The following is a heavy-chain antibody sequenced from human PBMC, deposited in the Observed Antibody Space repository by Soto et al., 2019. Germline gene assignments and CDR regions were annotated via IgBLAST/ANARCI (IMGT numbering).Heavy chain of an antibody. V-gene: IGHV5-51*01. D-gene: IGHD5-12*01. J-gene: IGHJ4*02. Sequence: GESLKISCKGSGYSYTSYWIAWVRQRPGKGLDWMGIIYPGDSDTRYSPSFQGQVTISVDNSIDTAYLEWTTLRASDSAMYYCARHSLATQPGDYWGQGTRVTVS. CDR3: ARHSLATQPGDY. CDR1: GYSYTSYW. CDR2: IYPGDSDT.